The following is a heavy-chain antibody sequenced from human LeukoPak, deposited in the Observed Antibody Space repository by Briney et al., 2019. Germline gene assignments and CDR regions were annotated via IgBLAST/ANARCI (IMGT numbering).Heavy chain of an antibody. CDR1: GFTFSSCA. V-gene: IGHV3-23*01. Sequence: GGSLRLSCAASGFTFSSCAMSWVRQAPGKGLEWVSAISGSGGSTYYADSVKGRFTISRDNSKNTLYLQMNSLRAEDTAVYYCAKDRTPVYYDFWSGQYYFDYWGQGTLVTVSS. CDR2: ISGSGGST. D-gene: IGHD3-3*01. J-gene: IGHJ4*02. CDR3: AKDRTPVYYDFWSGQYYFDY.